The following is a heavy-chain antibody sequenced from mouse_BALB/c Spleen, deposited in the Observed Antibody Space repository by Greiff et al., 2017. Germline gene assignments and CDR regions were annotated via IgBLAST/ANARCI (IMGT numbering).Heavy chain of an antibody. D-gene: IGHD2-5*01. J-gene: IGHJ3*01. CDR1: GFTFSDYY. CDR3: ARESNYVFAY. CDR2: ISDGGSYT. Sequence: EVKVVESGGGLVKPGGSLKLSCAASGFTFSDYYMYWVRQTPEKRLEWVATISDGGSYTYYPDSVKGRFTISRDNAKNNLYLQMSSLKSEDTAMYYCARESNYVFAYWGQGTLVTVSA. V-gene: IGHV5-4*02.